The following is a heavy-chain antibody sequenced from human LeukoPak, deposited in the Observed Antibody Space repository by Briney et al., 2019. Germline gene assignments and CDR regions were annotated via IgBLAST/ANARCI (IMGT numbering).Heavy chain of an antibody. J-gene: IGHJ4*02. D-gene: IGHD3-22*01. Sequence: LSLTCTVSGGSISSGDYYWSWIRQPPGKGLEWVSGISGSGGSTYYADSVKGRFTISRDNSKNTLYLQMNSLRAEDTAVYYCAKVPRITMIVVVTPDYWGQGTLVTVSS. CDR1: GGSISSGDYY. V-gene: IGHV3-23*01. CDR3: AKVPRITMIVVVTPDY. CDR2: ISGSGGST.